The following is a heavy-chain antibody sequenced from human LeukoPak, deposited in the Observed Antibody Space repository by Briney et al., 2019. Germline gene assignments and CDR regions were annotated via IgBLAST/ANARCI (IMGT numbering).Heavy chain of an antibody. CDR3: ARPQSRYYDSSGYYYGYFDY. CDR1: GFTFSSYG. J-gene: IGHJ4*02. CDR2: ISYDGSNK. D-gene: IGHD3-22*01. Sequence: PGGSLRLSCAASGFTFSSYGMHWVRQAPGKGLEWVAVISYDGSNKYYADSVKGRFTISRDNSKNTLYLQMNSLRAEDTAVYYCARPQSRYYDSSGYYYGYFDYWGQGTLVTVSS. V-gene: IGHV3-30*03.